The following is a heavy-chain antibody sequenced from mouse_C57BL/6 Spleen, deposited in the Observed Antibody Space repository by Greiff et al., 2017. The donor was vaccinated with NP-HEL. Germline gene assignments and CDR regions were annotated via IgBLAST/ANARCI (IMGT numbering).Heavy chain of an antibody. V-gene: IGHV1-62-2*01. CDR1: GYTFTEYT. CDR2: FYPGSGSI. Sequence: QVQLQQSGAELVKPGASVKLSCKASGYTFTEYTIHWVKQRSGQGLEWIGWFYPGSGSIKYNEKFKDKATLTADKSSSTVYMELSRLTSEDSAVYFCARHRKWNYGNYPYYFDYWGQGTTLTVSS. D-gene: IGHD2-1*01. CDR3: ARHRKWNYGNYPYYFDY. J-gene: IGHJ2*01.